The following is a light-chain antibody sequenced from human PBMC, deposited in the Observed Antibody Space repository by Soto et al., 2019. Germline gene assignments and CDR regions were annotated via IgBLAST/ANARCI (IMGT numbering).Light chain of an antibody. Sequence: DIVMTQSPDSLAVSLGERATINCKSSQSVLASSNNKNYLAWYQQKPGQPPKLLIYSASTRESGVPDRFSGSGSGTDFTLTISSLQAADVAVYYCQQYYTTPRWTFGQGTKVDI. CDR3: QQYYTTPRWT. CDR2: SAS. V-gene: IGKV4-1*01. CDR1: QSVLASSNNKNY. J-gene: IGKJ1*01.